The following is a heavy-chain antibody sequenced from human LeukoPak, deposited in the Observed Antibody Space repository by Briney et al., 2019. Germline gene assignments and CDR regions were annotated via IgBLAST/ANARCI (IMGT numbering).Heavy chain of an antibody. Sequence: ASVKVSCKASGYTFTSSGISWVRQTPGQGLEWMGWISTYNGNPNYAQKLQGRVTMTTDTSTSTAYMELRSLRSDDTAVYYCARDILTGYWTRGDAFDIWGQGTMVTVSS. CDR3: ARDILTGYWTRGDAFDI. J-gene: IGHJ3*02. CDR1: GYTFTSSG. CDR2: ISTYNGNP. D-gene: IGHD3-9*01. V-gene: IGHV1-18*01.